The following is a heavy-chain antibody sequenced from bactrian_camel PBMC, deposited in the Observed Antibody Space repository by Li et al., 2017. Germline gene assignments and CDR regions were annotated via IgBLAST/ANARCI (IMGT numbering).Heavy chain of an antibody. D-gene: IGHD3*01. CDR2: IHPGSLIT. J-gene: IGHJ4*01. CDR3: AAVGVFPLDMSFSEALGSPLYSY. Sequence: VQLVESGGGSDQAGGSLRLSCQVSKGTWDSYSSLCLGWLHQNSGFGRAGVATIHPGSLITTYADSVKGRFTISQDSANHTLYLQMDSLKPEDTAMYYCAAVGVFPLDMSFSEALGSPLYSYWGQGTQVTVS. V-gene: IGHV3S42*01. CDR1: KGTWDSYS.